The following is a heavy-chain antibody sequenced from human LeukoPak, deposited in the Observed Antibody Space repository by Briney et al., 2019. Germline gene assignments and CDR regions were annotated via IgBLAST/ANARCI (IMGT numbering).Heavy chain of an antibody. D-gene: IGHD6-13*01. CDR2: LYTSGST. Sequence: SETLSLTCTVSGGSITDYHWIWIRQPAGKGLEWIGRLYTSGSTNYNPSLKSRVSMSVDSSKNQFSLRLSSVTAADTAVYFCARGAAGTGAADYWGQGTLVTVSS. J-gene: IGHJ4*02. CDR1: GGSITDYH. CDR3: ARGAAGTGAADY. V-gene: IGHV4-4*07.